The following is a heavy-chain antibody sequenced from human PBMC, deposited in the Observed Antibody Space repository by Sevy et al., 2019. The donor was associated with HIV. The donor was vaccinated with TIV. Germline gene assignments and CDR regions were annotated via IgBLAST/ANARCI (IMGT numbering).Heavy chain of an antibody. J-gene: IGHJ4*02. Sequence: GGSLRLSCAASGFTVSRNYMSWVRQAPGKGLEWVSVIYSDGKTFYADSVQDRFTISRDNSKNTLYLQMSSLRAEDTAVYYCAGWSSAWTLFDYWGQGTLVTVSS. V-gene: IGHV3-66*01. D-gene: IGHD6-19*01. CDR3: AGWSSAWTLFDY. CDR1: GFTVSRNY. CDR2: IYSDGKT.